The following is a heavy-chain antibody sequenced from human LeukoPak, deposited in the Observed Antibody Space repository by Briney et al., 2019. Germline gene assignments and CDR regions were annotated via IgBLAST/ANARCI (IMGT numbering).Heavy chain of an antibody. D-gene: IGHD4-17*01. Sequence: GGSLRLSCAASGFTFSSYSMNWVRQAPGKGLEWVSSISSSSSYIYYADSVKGRFTISRDKAKNSLYLQMNSLRAEDTAVYYCARVADQDDYGDYGGLFDYWGQGTLVTVSS. J-gene: IGHJ4*02. CDR1: GFTFSSYS. CDR2: ISSSSSYI. V-gene: IGHV3-21*01. CDR3: ARVADQDDYGDYGGLFDY.